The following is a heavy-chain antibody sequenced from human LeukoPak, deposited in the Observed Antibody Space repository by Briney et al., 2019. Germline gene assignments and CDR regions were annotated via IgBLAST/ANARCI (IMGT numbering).Heavy chain of an antibody. CDR2: IYFSGST. J-gene: IGHJ4*02. D-gene: IGHD2-2*01. V-gene: IGHV4-39*07. CDR3: ARDSCSSTSCRKKFDN. CDR1: GDSISSANYY. Sequence: PSETLSLTCTVSGDSISSANYYWGWVRQPPGKGLEWIGSIYFSGSTYYNPSLKSRVTISVETSKVQFSLKLSSVTAADTAVYYCARDSCSSTSCRKKFDNWGQGTLVIVSS.